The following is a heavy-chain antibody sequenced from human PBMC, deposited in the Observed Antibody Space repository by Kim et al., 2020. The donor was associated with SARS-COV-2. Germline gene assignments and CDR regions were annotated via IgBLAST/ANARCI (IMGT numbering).Heavy chain of an antibody. J-gene: IGHJ4*02. CDR1: GFTFSSYA. Sequence: GGSLRLSCAASGFTFSSYAMSWVRQAPGKGLEWVSAISGSGGSTYYADSVKGRFTISRDNSKNTLYLQMNSLRAEDTAVYYCAKVSTTTVVTRSYFDYWGQGTLVTVCS. CDR3: AKVSTTTVVTRSYFDY. D-gene: IGHD4-17*01. CDR2: ISGSGGST. V-gene: IGHV3-23*01.